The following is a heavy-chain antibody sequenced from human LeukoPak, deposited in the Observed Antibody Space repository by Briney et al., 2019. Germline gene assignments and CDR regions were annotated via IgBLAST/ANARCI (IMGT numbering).Heavy chain of an antibody. CDR2: ISSSSSTI. V-gene: IGHV3-48*02. CDR1: GFSFSTFS. D-gene: IGHD3-9*01. CDR3: ARVLGITIFQEVDY. J-gene: IGHJ4*02. Sequence: GGSLRLSCAASGFSFSTFSMNWVRQAPGKGLEWVSYISSSSSTIYYADSVKGRFTISRDNAKNSLYLQMNSLRDEDTAVYYCARVLGITIFQEVDYWGQGTLVTVSS.